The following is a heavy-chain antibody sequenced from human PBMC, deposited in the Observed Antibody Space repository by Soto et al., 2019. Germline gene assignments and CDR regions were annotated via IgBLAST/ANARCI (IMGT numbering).Heavy chain of an antibody. CDR2: IYWDDDK. J-gene: IGHJ1*01. D-gene: IGHD3-22*01. V-gene: IGHV2-5*02. CDR3: ALLTYYYDSSGYYSSAEYFQH. Sequence: SGPTLVNPTQTLTLTCTFSGSSLSTSGVGVGWIRQPPGKALEWLALIYWDDDKRYSPSLKSRLTITKDTSKNQVVLTMTNMDPVDTATYYCALLTYYYDSSGYYSSAEYFQHWGQGTLVTVSS. CDR1: GSSLSTSGVG.